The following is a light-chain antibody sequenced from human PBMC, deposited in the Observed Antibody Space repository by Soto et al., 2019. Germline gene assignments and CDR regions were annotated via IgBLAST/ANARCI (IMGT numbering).Light chain of an antibody. Sequence: QSVLTQPASVSGSPGQSITISCTGTSSDIGGYSYVSWYQQHPGKAPKLIISEVSNRPSGVSNRFSGSKSGNTASLTISGLQAEDEADYSCSSYSGTSTPVVFCGGTKVTVL. CDR3: SSYSGTSTPVV. V-gene: IGLV2-14*01. CDR1: SSDIGGYSY. CDR2: EVS. J-gene: IGLJ2*01.